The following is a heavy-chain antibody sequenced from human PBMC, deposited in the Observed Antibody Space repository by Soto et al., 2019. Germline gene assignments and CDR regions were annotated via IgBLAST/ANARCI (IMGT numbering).Heavy chain of an antibody. Sequence: VGSLRLSCAASGFTFSSYWMSWGRQAPGKGLEWVANIKQDGSEKYYVDSVKGRFTISRDNSKNTLYLQMNSLRAEDTAVYYCARDDSGYDYWGQGTLVTVSS. J-gene: IGHJ4*02. V-gene: IGHV3-7*01. CDR3: ARDDSGYDY. D-gene: IGHD5-12*01. CDR1: GFTFSSYW. CDR2: IKQDGSEK.